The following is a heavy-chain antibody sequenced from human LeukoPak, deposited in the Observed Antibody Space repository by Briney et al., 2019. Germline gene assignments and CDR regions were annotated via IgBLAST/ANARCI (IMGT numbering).Heavy chain of an antibody. V-gene: IGHV3-66*02. Sequence: GGSLRLSCAASGFSVSDSYMSWVRQAPGKGLEWVSILYSGGDTYYSASVRGRFTISRDNSKNTLYLQMNTLSAADTAVYFCARGENYYFHTDVWGKGATVNVSS. J-gene: IGHJ6*03. D-gene: IGHD2/OR15-2a*01. CDR2: LYSGGDT. CDR3: ARGENYYFHTDV. CDR1: GFSVSDSY.